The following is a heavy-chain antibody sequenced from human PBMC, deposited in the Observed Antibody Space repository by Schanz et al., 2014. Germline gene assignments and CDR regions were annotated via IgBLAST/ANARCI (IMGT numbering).Heavy chain of an antibody. Sequence: QVQLVESGGGVVQPGRSLRLSCATSGFTFSSYGMHWVRQAPGKGLEWVAVVCYDGSKKYYADSVKGRFTTSRDNSKNTMYLQMNSLRAEDTAVYYCAKPPPGYLITWYTYYFVSWGQGTLVTVSS. V-gene: IGHV3-33*06. CDR2: VCYDGSKK. CDR1: GFTFSSYG. D-gene: IGHD1-1*01. CDR3: AKPPPGYLITWYTYYFVS. J-gene: IGHJ4*02.